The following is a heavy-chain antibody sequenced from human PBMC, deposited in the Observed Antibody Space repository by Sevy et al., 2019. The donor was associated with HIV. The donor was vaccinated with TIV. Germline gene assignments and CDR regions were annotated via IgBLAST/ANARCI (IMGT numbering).Heavy chain of an antibody. CDR1: GFTVSSNY. CDR3: ATLGSLGYSYGPPLDY. V-gene: IGHV3-66*02. CDR2: IYSGGST. D-gene: IGHD5-18*01. J-gene: IGHJ4*02. Sequence: GGSLRLSCAASGFTVSSNYVSWVRQAPGKGLEWLSVIYSGGSTYYADSVKGRFTISRDNSQNTLYLQMSTLRPEDTAVYYCATLGSLGYSYGPPLDYWGQGTLVTVSS.